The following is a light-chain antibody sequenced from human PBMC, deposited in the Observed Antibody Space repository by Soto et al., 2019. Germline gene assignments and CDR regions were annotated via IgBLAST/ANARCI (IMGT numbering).Light chain of an antibody. CDR1: SSNIGAGYD. J-gene: IGLJ3*02. CDR3: QSYDSSLSGSRV. V-gene: IGLV1-40*01. CDR2: FNS. Sequence: QSALTQPPSVSGAPGQRVTISCTGSSSNIGAGYDVHWYQQLPGTAPKLLIYFNSNRPSGVPDRFSGSKSGTSASLAITGLQAEDEADYYCQSYDSSLSGSRVFGGGTKVTVL.